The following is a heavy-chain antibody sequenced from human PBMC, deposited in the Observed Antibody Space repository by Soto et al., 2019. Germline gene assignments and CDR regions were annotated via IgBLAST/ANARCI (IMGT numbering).Heavy chain of an antibody. V-gene: IGHV5-10-1*01. Sequence: GESLKISCNGSGYSFTSYWISWVRQMPGKGLEWMGRIDPSDSYTNYSPSFQGHVTISADKSISTAYLQWSSLKASDTAMYYCAFWDSGWPHHNDAFDIWGQGTMVTVSS. D-gene: IGHD6-19*01. CDR1: GYSFTSYW. CDR3: AFWDSGWPHHNDAFDI. CDR2: IDPSDSYT. J-gene: IGHJ3*02.